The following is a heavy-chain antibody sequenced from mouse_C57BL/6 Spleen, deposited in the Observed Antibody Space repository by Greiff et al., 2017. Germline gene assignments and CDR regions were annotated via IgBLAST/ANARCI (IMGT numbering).Heavy chain of an antibody. CDR2: INPTNGGT. Sequence: VQLQQSGPELVKPGPSVKMSCKASGYTFTAYTMHWVKQSHGKSLEWIGYINPTNGGTSYNQKFKGKATLTVNKSSSTAYMELRSLTSEDSAVYYCARDEYYGNYPAYWGQGTLVTVSA. CDR3: ARDEYYGNYPAY. V-gene: IGHV1-22*01. J-gene: IGHJ3*01. D-gene: IGHD2-1*01. CDR1: GYTFTAYT.